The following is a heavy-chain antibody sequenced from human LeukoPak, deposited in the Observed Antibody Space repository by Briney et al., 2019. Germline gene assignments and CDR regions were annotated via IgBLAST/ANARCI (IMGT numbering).Heavy chain of an antibody. D-gene: IGHD1-20*01. CDR2: IWYDGSNK. Sequence: PGGSLRLSCAASGFTFSSYGMHWVRQAPGKGLEWVAVIWYDGSNKYYADSVKGRFTISRDNSKNTLYLQMNSLRAEDTAVYYCARDLTGTNYYYYGMDVWGQGTTVTVSS. V-gene: IGHV3-33*01. CDR1: GFTFSSYG. CDR3: ARDLTGTNYYYYGMDV. J-gene: IGHJ6*02.